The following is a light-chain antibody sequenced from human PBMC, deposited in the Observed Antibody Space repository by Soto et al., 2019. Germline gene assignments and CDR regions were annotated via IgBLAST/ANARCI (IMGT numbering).Light chain of an antibody. CDR2: GAS. J-gene: IGKJ5*01. CDR1: QSIDTY. V-gene: IGKV3-20*01. Sequence: EIVLTQSPATLSLSPGESVALSCRASQSIDTYLAWYQQKPGQAPRLLIYGASSRATGIPDRFSGSGSGTDFTLTISRLEPEDFAVYYCQQYGSSPSTFGQGTRLEIK. CDR3: QQYGSSPST.